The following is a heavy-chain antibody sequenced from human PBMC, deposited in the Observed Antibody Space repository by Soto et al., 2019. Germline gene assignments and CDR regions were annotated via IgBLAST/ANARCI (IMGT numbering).Heavy chain of an antibody. CDR2: IWYDGSNK. CDR3: ARDGYYYDSSGSKVDYYYYGMDV. V-gene: IGHV3-33*01. J-gene: IGHJ6*02. D-gene: IGHD3-22*01. Sequence: QVQLVESGGGVDQPGRSLRLSCAASGFTFSSYGMHWVRQAPGKGLEWVAVIWYDGSNKYYADSVKGRFTISRDNSKNTLYLQMNSLRAEDTAVYYCARDGYYYDSSGSKVDYYYYGMDVWGQGTTVTVSS. CDR1: GFTFSSYG.